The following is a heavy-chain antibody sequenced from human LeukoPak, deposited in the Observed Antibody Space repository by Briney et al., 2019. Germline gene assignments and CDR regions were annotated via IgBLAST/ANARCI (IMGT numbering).Heavy chain of an antibody. Sequence: SVKVSCKASGGTFSSYAISWVRQAPGQGLEWMGGIIPIFGTANYAQKFQGRVTITTDESTSTAYKELSSLRSEDTAVYYCASEESGELPTLWGQGTLVTVSS. CDR3: ASEESGELPTL. CDR2: IIPIFGTA. CDR1: GGTFSSYA. D-gene: IGHD1-26*01. V-gene: IGHV1-69*05. J-gene: IGHJ4*02.